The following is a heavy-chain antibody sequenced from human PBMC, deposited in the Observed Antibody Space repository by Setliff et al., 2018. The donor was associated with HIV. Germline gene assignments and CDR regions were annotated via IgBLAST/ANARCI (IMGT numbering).Heavy chain of an antibody. V-gene: IGHV3-23*01. J-gene: IGHJ3*02. D-gene: IGHD3-16*01. CDR1: GFTFSTYA. Sequence: GEALEISCAASGFTFSTYAMGWVRQAPGKELEWVSTDGAVGAPTHYAESVNGRFTISKVNSKNTLYLQMSSLIDEDTAVYYCAKVFAYGVDGFDIWGQGTMVTVSS. CDR2: DGAVGAPT. CDR3: AKVFAYGVDGFDI.